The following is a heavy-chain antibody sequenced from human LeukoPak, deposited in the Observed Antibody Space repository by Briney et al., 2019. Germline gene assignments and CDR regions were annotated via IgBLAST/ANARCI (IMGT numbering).Heavy chain of an antibody. CDR1: GGSISSSSHY. CDR3: ARRYWFDP. J-gene: IGHJ5*02. CDR2: TYSSGST. Sequence: SETLSLTCTVSGGSISSSSHYWGWVRQPPGKGLEWIGITYSSGSTYYNPSLKSRVTISVDTSKNQFSLRLSSVTAADTAVHYCARRYWFDPWGQGTLVTVSS. V-gene: IGHV4-39*01.